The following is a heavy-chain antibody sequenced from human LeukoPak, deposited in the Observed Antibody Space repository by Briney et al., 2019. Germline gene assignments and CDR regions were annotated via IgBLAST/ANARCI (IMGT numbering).Heavy chain of an antibody. D-gene: IGHD1-1*01. V-gene: IGHV4-34*01. CDR3: ASENDSRVRDWFDP. CDR1: GGSCSGYY. Sequence: SETLSRTGAGYGGSCSGYYWIWIRQPPGKGLEGIGDINHSGSTNYNPSLKSLVTISVETSRNQFSLKLSSVTAADTAVYYCASENDSRVRDWFDPWGQGTLVTVSS. CDR2: INHSGST. J-gene: IGHJ5*02.